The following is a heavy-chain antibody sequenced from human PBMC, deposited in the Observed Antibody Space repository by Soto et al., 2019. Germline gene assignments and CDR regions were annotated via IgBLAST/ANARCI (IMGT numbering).Heavy chain of an antibody. J-gene: IGHJ4*02. CDR2: ISYDGSNK. D-gene: IGHD5-18*01. CDR3: AKDRYGYSYGYEGFDY. CDR1: GFTFSSYG. Sequence: PGGSLRLCCAASGFTFSSYGMHWVRQAPGKGLEWVAVISYDGSNKYYADSVKGRFTISRDNSKNTLYLQMNSLRAEDTAVYYCAKDRYGYSYGYEGFDYWGQGTLVTVSS. V-gene: IGHV3-30*18.